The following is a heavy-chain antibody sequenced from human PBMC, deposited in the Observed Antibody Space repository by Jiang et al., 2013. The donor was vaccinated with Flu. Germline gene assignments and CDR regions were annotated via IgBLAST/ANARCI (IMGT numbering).Heavy chain of an antibody. CDR3: ARRSNWNDYFDS. D-gene: IGHD1-20*01. CDR1: GGSISTHY. Sequence: PGLVKPSETLSLTCTVSGGSISTHYWAWIRQPPGKTLEWIGYIHHTGGTNYNPSLENRVAMSRDTSKTQFSLNLRSVTAADTAVYYCARRSNWNDYFDSWGQGVLVTVSS. J-gene: IGHJ4*02. V-gene: IGHV4-59*08. CDR2: IHHTGGT.